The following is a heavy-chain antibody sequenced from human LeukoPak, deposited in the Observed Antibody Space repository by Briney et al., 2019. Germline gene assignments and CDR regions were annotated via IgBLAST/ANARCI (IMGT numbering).Heavy chain of an antibody. CDR2: ISYDGSNK. V-gene: IGHV3-30*18. CDR1: GFTFSSYG. J-gene: IGHJ3*02. D-gene: IGHD4-11*01. Sequence: GRSLRLSCAASGFTFSSYGMHWVRQAPGKGLEWVAVISYDGSNKYYADSVKGRFTISRDNSKNTLYLQMNSLRAEDTAVYYCAKPFNYAPDAFDIWGQGTMVSVSS. CDR3: AKPFNYAPDAFDI.